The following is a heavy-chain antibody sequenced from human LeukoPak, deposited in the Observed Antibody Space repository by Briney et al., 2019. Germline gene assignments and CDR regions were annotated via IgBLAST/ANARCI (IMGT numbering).Heavy chain of an antibody. Sequence: SETLSLTCTVSGGSMTNYYWAWIRQPPGKGLEWVGHIYYRGDIKYNPSLKSRDTVSVDTSKQQFSLRLTSVSAADAAVYYCARLSGPSGTPVSFFGLDVWGPGTTVTVSS. D-gene: IGHD6-19*01. V-gene: IGHV4-59*08. CDR2: IYYRGDI. CDR3: ARLSGPSGTPVSFFGLDV. CDR1: GGSMTNYY. J-gene: IGHJ6*02.